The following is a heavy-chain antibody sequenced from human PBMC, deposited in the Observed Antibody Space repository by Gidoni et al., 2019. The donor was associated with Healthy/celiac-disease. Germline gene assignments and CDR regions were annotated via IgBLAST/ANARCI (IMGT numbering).Heavy chain of an antibody. Sequence: EVQLLESGGGLVQPGRSLRLSCAASGFTFVDYAMHWVRQAPGKGLEWVSGISGNRGSIGYADSGKGRFTSARDNAKNSLYLQMNSLRAEETALYYCAKVWGYDSSGYNDAFDIWGQGTMVTVSS. CDR1: GFTFVDYA. V-gene: IGHV3-9*01. J-gene: IGHJ3*02. CDR2: ISGNRGSI. D-gene: IGHD3-22*01. CDR3: AKVWGYDSSGYNDAFDI.